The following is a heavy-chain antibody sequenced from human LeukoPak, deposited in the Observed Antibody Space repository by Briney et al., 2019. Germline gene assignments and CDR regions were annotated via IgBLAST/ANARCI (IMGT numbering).Heavy chain of an antibody. CDR3: ARGGLGSAFDN. Sequence: PGGSLRLSCAASGFTLSGYWMSWVRQAPGKGLECVSALSGSGGSTYSADSLKGRFTISRDNSKNTLYLQINSLRTDDTAVFYCARGGLGSAFDNWGQGTLVTVSS. CDR1: GFTLSGYW. CDR2: LSGSGGST. V-gene: IGHV3-23*01. D-gene: IGHD6-19*01. J-gene: IGHJ4*02.